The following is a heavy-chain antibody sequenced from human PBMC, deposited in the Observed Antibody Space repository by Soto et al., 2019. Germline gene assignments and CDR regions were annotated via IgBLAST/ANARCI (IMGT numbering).Heavy chain of an antibody. V-gene: IGHV4-34*01. D-gene: IGHD1-7*01. CDR3: ARGQPELDTSAFDY. Sequence: QVQLQQWGAGLLKPSETLSLTCAVYGGSFSGYYWSWIRQPPGKGLEWIGEINHSGSTNYNPSLQSRVTISVDTSKNQFSLKLSSVTAADTAVYYCARGQPELDTSAFDYWGQGTLVTVSS. CDR2: INHSGST. CDR1: GGSFSGYY. J-gene: IGHJ4*02.